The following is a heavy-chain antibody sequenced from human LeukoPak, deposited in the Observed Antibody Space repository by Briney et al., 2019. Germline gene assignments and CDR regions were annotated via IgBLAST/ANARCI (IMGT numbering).Heavy chain of an antibody. CDR1: GFTFSSYA. CDR3: AKGTTYYYDSSGYYLSAFDI. CDR2: ISSSGGST. V-gene: IGHV3-23*01. D-gene: IGHD3-22*01. J-gene: IGHJ3*02. Sequence: GGSLRLSCAASGFTFSSYAMSWVRQAPGKGPEWVSAISSSGGSTYYADSVKGRFTISRDNSKNTLYLQMNSLRAEDTAVYYCAKGTTYYYDSSGYYLSAFDIWGQGTMVTVSS.